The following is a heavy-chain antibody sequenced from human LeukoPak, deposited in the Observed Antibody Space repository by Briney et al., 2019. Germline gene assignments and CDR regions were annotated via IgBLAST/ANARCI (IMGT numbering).Heavy chain of an antibody. J-gene: IGHJ4*02. CDR3: ARARMTTVTTFYFDY. V-gene: IGHV4-59*12. D-gene: IGHD4-17*01. CDR2: IYYSGST. CDR1: GGSISSYQ. Sequence: SETLSLTCTVSGGSISSYQWSWIRQPPGKGLEWIGYIYYSGSTYYNPSLKSRVTISVDTSKNQFSLKLSSVTAADTAVYYCARARMTTVTTFYFDYWGQGTLVTVSS.